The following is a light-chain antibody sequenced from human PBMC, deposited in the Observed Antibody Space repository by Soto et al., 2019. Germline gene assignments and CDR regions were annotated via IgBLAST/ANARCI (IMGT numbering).Light chain of an antibody. V-gene: IGLV2-14*01. J-gene: IGLJ3*02. CDR3: SSYTSSSSWV. Sequence: SALTQPASVSGSPGQSITISCPGTSSDVGGYNYVSWYQQHPGKAPKLMIYDVSNRPSGVSNRFSGSKSGNTASLTISGLQAEDEADYYCSSYTSSSSWVFGGGTKLTV. CDR2: DVS. CDR1: SSDVGGYNY.